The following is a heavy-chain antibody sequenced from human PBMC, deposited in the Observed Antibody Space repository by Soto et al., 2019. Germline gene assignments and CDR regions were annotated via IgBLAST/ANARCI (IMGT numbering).Heavy chain of an antibody. Sequence: GESLKISCQGSGYRFPYYWIGWVRQMPETGLEWMGIIYPDDSDTRYSPSFQGRFTISRDNSKNTLYLQMNSLRAEDTAVYYCAREIKDLRYFDYTTPTYGMDVWGQGTTVTVSS. V-gene: IGHV5-51*01. CDR2: IYPDDSDT. CDR1: GYRFPYYW. CDR3: AREIKDLRYFDYTTPTYGMDV. D-gene: IGHD3-9*01. J-gene: IGHJ6*02.